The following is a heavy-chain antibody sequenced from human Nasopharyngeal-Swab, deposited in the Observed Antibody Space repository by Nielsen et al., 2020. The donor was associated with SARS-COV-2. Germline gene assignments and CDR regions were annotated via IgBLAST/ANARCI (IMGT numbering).Heavy chain of an antibody. CDR2: INTNTGNP. D-gene: IGHD1-26*01. Sequence: WVRQAPGQGLEWMGWINTNTGNPTYAQGFTGRSVFSLGTSVSTAYLQISSLKAEDTAVYYCARDAVGATIGFFYYWGQGTLVTVSS. V-gene: IGHV7-4-1*02. J-gene: IGHJ4*02. CDR3: ARDAVGATIGFFYY.